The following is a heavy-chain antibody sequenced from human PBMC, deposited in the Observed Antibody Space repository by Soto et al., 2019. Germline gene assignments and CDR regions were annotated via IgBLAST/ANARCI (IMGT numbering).Heavy chain of an antibody. CDR1: GFTFSSYA. J-gene: IGHJ6*02. CDR3: ARGGAYSNYYYGMDV. CDR2: ISYDGSNK. D-gene: IGHD4-4*01. V-gene: IGHV3-30-3*01. Sequence: GGSLRLSCAASGFTFSSYAMHWVRQAPGKGLEWVAVISYDGSNKYYADSVKGRFTISRDNSKNTLYLQMNSLRAEDTAVYYCARGGAYSNYYYGMDVWGQGTTVTVSS.